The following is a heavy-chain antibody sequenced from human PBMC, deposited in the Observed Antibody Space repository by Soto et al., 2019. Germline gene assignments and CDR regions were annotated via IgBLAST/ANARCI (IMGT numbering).Heavy chain of an antibody. CDR2: ISYDGSNT. CDR1: GFTFSSYG. D-gene: IGHD3-22*01. J-gene: IGHJ5*02. Sequence: GRSVRLSCAASGFTFSSYGMHWVLQAPGKGQEWVVVISYDGSNTYYADSVKGRFTISRDNSKNTLYLQMNRLRAEDTAVYYCAKGYTYYYGSSGYRKWHDPSGRGTLVTVS. CDR3: AKGYTYYYGSSGYRKWHDP. V-gene: IGHV3-30*18.